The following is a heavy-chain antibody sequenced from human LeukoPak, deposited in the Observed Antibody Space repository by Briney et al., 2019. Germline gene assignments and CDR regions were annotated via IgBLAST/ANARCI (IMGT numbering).Heavy chain of an antibody. CDR2: FSGSGGST. Sequence: PGGSLRPSFATPGFTFSSYAMSWVRPAPGKGLEWGPAFSGSGGSTYYADSVKGRFTISRDNSKNTLYLQMNSLRAEDTAVYYCAKASGPGYSSGWRVFDYWGQGTLVTVSS. D-gene: IGHD6-19*01. V-gene: IGHV3-23*01. CDR1: GFTFSSYA. J-gene: IGHJ4*02. CDR3: AKASGPGYSSGWRVFDY.